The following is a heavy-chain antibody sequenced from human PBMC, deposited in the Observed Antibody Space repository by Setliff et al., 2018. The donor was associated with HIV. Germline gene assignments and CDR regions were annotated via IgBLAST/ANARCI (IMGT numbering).Heavy chain of an antibody. CDR3: TADRASVWYGH. J-gene: IGHJ5*02. Sequence: SETLSLTCTVSGGSISSNSDHWGWIRQPPGKGLEWIGSVSYAGTTYYNPSLEGRVSMSFDSSKNQFSLRLRSMAAADAATYYCTADRASVWYGHWGQGTLVTVSS. V-gene: IGHV4-39*07. CDR2: VSYAGTT. CDR1: GGSISSNSDH. D-gene: IGHD6-19*01.